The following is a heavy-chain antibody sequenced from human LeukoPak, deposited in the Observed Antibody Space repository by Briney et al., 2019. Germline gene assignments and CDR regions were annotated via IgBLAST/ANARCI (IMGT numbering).Heavy chain of an antibody. J-gene: IGHJ6*02. CDR2: FSTSSGTI. Sequence: GESLRLSCAASGFTFSSFSMNWVRQAPGKGLEWVSYFSTSSGTISYADSVKGRFTISRDDAKNSLYLQMNSLRDEDTAVYYCARDISSTTYYYYGMDVWGQGTTVIVSS. CDR1: GFTFSSFS. V-gene: IGHV3-48*02. CDR3: ARDISSTTYYYYGMDV. D-gene: IGHD1-14*01.